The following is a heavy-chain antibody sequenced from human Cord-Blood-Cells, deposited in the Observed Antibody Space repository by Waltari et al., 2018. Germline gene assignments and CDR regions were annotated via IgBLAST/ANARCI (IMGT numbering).Heavy chain of an antibody. J-gene: IGHJ5*02. Sequence: QVQLVQSGAEVKKPGASVKVPCKASGYTFTGSYIHWVRQAPGQGLEWMGWINPNSGGTNYAQKFQGRVTMTRDTSISTAYMELSRLRSDDTAVYYCARDISSRIVNWFDPWGQGTLVTVSS. CDR2: INPNSGGT. D-gene: IGHD6-13*01. V-gene: IGHV1-2*02. CDR1: GYTFTGSY. CDR3: ARDISSRIVNWFDP.